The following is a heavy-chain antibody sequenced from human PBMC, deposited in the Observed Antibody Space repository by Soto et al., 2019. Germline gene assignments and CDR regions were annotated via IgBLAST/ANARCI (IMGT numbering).Heavy chain of an antibody. CDR1: GFTFSSYS. CDR2: ISSSSSTI. Sequence: PGGSLRLSCAASGFTFSSYSMNWVRQAPGKGLEWVSYISSSSSTIYYADSVKGRFTISRDNAKNSLYLQMNSLRAEDTAVYYCARVSPNYDFWSGYYKKDYWGQGTLVTVSS. CDR3: ARVSPNYDFWSGYYKKDY. V-gene: IGHV3-48*01. J-gene: IGHJ4*02. D-gene: IGHD3-3*01.